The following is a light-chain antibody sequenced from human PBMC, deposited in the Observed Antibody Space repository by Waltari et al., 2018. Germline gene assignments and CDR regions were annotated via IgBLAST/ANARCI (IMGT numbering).Light chain of an antibody. V-gene: IGKV1-5*03. Sequence: DIQMTQSPSTLSASVGDRITITCRASQSISAWLVWYQQKPGKAPKLLIYQAFSLESGVPSRFSGSASGTEFTLIISSLQPDDFATYYCQQYNSYPLTFGGGTKVEIK. CDR1: QSISAW. CDR2: QAF. J-gene: IGKJ4*01. CDR3: QQYNSYPLT.